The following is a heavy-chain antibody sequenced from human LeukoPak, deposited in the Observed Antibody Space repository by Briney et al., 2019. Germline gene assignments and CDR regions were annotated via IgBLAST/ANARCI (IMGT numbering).Heavy chain of an antibody. CDR2: INPNSGGT. CDR3: ARGGYSYGYYYYYGMDV. CDR1: GYTFTGYY. Sequence: ASVKVSCKASGYTFTGYYMHWVRQAPGQGLEWMGWINPNSGGTNYAQKFQGWVTMTRDTSISTAYMELSRLRSDDTTVYYCARGGYSYGYYYYYGMDVWGQGTTVTVSS. D-gene: IGHD5-18*01. V-gene: IGHV1-2*04. J-gene: IGHJ6*02.